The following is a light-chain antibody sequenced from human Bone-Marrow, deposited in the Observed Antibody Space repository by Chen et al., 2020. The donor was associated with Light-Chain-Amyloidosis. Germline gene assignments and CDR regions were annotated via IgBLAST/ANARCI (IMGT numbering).Light chain of an antibody. CDR2: EVS. Sequence: QSALTQPASLSGSPGQSITISCPGTSSDVGSYNLVSWYQQHPGKAPKLMIYEVSKRPSGVSNRFSGSKSGNTASLTISGLQAEDEADYYCCSYAGSSSYVFGTGTKVTVL. CDR3: CSYAGSSSYV. V-gene: IGLV2-23*02. CDR1: SSDVGSYNL. J-gene: IGLJ1*01.